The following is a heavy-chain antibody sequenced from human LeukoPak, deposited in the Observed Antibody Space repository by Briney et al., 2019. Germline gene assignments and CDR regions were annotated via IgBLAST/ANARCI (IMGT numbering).Heavy chain of an antibody. D-gene: IGHD3-22*01. V-gene: IGHV4-39*01. Sequence: SETLSLTCTVSGGSISSSSYYWGWIRQPPGKGLEWIGNIYYSGSTYYNPSLKSRVTISVDTSKNQFSLKLSSVTAADTAVYYCARRDSSGSHNYWGQGTLVTVS. CDR1: GGSISSSSYY. J-gene: IGHJ4*02. CDR3: ARRDSSGSHNY. CDR2: IYYSGST.